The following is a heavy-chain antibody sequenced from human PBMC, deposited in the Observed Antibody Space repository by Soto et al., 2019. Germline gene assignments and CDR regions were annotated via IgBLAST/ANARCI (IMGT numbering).Heavy chain of an antibody. D-gene: IGHD2-15*01. CDR2: ISADTGNT. Sequence: QVQLVQSGAEVKKPGASVKFSCKASVYTFTSYGISWVRQAPGQGLEWMGWISADTGNTNYAQKLQGRVTMTTDTSTSTAYMELRSLRSDDTAVYYCARDRTYGRDSYYGMDAWGQGTTVTVSS. CDR3: ARDRTYGRDSYYGMDA. J-gene: IGHJ6*02. V-gene: IGHV1-18*01. CDR1: VYTFTSYG.